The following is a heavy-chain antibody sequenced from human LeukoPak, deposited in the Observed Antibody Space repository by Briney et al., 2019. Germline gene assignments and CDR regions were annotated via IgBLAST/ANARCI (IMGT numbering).Heavy chain of an antibody. CDR2: INHSGST. Sequence: SETLSLTCAVYGGSFSGYYWSWIRQPPGKGLEWIGEINHSGSTNYNPSLKSRVTISVDTSKNQFSLKLSSVTAADTAVYYCARASYYYYGMDVWGQGTMVTVSS. CDR1: GGSFSGYY. V-gene: IGHV4-34*01. CDR3: ARASYYYYGMDV. J-gene: IGHJ6*02.